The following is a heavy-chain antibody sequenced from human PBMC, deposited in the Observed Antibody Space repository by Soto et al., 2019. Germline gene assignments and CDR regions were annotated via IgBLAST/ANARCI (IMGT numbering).Heavy chain of an antibody. V-gene: IGHV1-18*01. J-gene: IGHJ4*02. Sequence: ASVKVSCKASGYTFSTYGISWVRQAPGQGLEWMGWINTHNGNTNYAQNLQGRVTMTADTSTSTAYMELSSLRSEDTAVYYCARDLGGWPDYWGQGTLVTVSS. CDR3: ARDLGGWPDY. D-gene: IGHD2-15*01. CDR1: GYTFSTYG. CDR2: INTHNGNT.